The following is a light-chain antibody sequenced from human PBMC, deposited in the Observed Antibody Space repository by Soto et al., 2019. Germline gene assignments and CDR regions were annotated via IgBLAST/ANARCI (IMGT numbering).Light chain of an antibody. CDR2: SAS. CDR1: QDIRNY. V-gene: IGKV1-17*03. J-gene: IGKJ2*01. CDR3: HKYGSSPHT. Sequence: DIQMTQSPSAMSASVGDRITITCRASQDIRNYLAWFQQRPGNVPKRLIFSASSLQSGVPSRFSGSGSGTEFTLTIVRLEPEDSGMFYCHKYGSSPHTFGQGTKLEIK.